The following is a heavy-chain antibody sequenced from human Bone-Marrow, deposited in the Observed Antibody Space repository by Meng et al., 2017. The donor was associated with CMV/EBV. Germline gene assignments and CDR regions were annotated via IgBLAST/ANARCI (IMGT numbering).Heavy chain of an antibody. D-gene: IGHD5-12*01. CDR3: ARIGGYAR. Sequence: ASVMVSCKASGYTFTGYYMHWVRQDPGQGLEWMGWINPNSGGTNYAQKFQGRVTMTRDTSTSTAYMELSRLRSDDTAGYYCARIGGYARWGQGTLVTVSS. J-gene: IGHJ4*02. CDR1: GYTFTGYY. V-gene: IGHV1-2*02. CDR2: INPNSGGT.